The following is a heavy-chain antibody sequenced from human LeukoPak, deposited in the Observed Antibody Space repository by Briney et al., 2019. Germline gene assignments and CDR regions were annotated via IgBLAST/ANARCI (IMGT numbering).Heavy chain of an antibody. CDR3: ARGGTVWNFDH. Sequence: TSSETLSLTCTVSGGSISSSNYYWGWIRQPPGKGLEWIGSIYYSGSTFYNPSLKSRVSISVDTSKNQFSLNLKSVTAADTAVYYCARGGTVWNFDHWGQGTLVTVSS. D-gene: IGHD1-1*01. CDR2: IYYSGST. J-gene: IGHJ4*02. CDR1: GGSISSSNYY. V-gene: IGHV4-39*07.